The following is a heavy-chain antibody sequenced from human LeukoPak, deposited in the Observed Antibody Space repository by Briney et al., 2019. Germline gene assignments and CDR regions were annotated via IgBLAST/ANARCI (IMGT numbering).Heavy chain of an antibody. CDR3: ARGPGSGSFLIDY. J-gene: IGHJ4*02. Sequence: GGSLRLSCAASGFTFSDYAMHWVRQAPGKGLEWVAVISYDGSWMYYADSVKGRFTVSRDNSKSTLYLQMDSPRVEDTAVNFCARGPGSGSFLIDYWGQGTLVTVCS. V-gene: IGHV3-30*16. D-gene: IGHD3-10*01. CDR1: GFTFSDYA. CDR2: ISYDGSWM.